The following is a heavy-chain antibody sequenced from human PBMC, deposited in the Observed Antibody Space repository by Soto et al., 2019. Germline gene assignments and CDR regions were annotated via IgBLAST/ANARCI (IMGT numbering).Heavy chain of an antibody. CDR2: ISVSGDTT. V-gene: IGHV3-23*01. D-gene: IGHD4-4*01. J-gene: IGHJ4*02. CDR1: GFTFSSFA. CDR3: AKDGVGWVTTVSYFDS. Sequence: EVQLLESGGGLVQSGGSLRLSCAASGFTFSSFAMNWVRQAPGKGLEWVSTISVSGDTTTYADSVKGRFTISRDKSMDTLYLQMNSLRAEDTALYFCAKDGVGWVTTVSYFDSWGQGTRVTVSS.